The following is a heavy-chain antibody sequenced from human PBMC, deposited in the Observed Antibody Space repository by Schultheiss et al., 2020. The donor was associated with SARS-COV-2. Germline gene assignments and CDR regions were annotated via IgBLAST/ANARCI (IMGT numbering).Heavy chain of an antibody. D-gene: IGHD3-9*01. CDR1: GGSVSSGSYY. J-gene: IGHJ6*02. CDR2: IYYSGST. V-gene: IGHV4-61*01. CDR3: ARDTDILTGYYIKGLYYYYYGMDV. Sequence: SQTLSLTCTVSGGSVSSGSYYWSWIRQPPGKGLEWIGYIYYSGSTNYNPSLKSRVTMSGDTSKNQFSLKLSSVTAADTAVYYCARDTDILTGYYIKGLYYYYYGMDVWGQGTTVTVSS.